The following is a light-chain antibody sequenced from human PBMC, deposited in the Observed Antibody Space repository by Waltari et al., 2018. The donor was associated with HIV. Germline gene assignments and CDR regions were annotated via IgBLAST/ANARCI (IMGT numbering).Light chain of an antibody. Sequence: QSALTQPASVSGSPAPSITISCTGTSSDAGGYNYVSWYQQHPGKAPKLMIYDVSNRPSGVSNRFSGSKSGNTAALTISGLQAEDETDYYCSSYTSSSSLLVFGGGTKLTVL. CDR2: DVS. V-gene: IGLV2-14*03. CDR1: SSDAGGYNY. CDR3: SSYTSSSSLLV. J-gene: IGLJ3*02.